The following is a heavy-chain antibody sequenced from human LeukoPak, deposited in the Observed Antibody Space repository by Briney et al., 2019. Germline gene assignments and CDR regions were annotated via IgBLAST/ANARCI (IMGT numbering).Heavy chain of an antibody. CDR1: GLAFSSYV. CDR2: IGTGGDT. D-gene: IGHD1-7*01. J-gene: IGHJ4*02. CDR3: ARDTINWNFTERSPKFDY. V-gene: IGHV3-47*02. Sequence: GRSLRLSCVASGLAFSSYVLHWVRRAPGKGPEWVSAIGTGGDTYYADSVMGRFTISRDNAKKSLYLQMNSLIAEDMAVYYCARDTINWNFTERSPKFDYWGQGTLVTVSS.